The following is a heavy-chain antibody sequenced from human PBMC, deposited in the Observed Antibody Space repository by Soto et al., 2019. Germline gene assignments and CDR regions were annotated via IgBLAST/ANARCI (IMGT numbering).Heavy chain of an antibody. CDR3: ARGGDASIYCSGGSCYGRFDY. V-gene: IGHV1-69*06. CDR2: IIPIFGTA. CDR1: GGTFSSYA. Sequence: SVKVSCKASGGTFSSYAISWVRQAPGQGLEWMGGIIPIFGTANYAQKFQGRVTITADKSTSTAYMELSSLRSEDTAVYYCARGGDASIYCSGGSCYGRFDYWGQGTLVTVSA. J-gene: IGHJ4*02. D-gene: IGHD2-15*01.